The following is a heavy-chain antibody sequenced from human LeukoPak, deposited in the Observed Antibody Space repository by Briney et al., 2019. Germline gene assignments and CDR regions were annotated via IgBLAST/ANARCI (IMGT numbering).Heavy chain of an antibody. CDR1: GFTFGSYC. Sequence: PGGSLRLSCAASGFTFGSYCMHWVRLAPGKGLEWVAFIRYDGNNRYYADSVKGRFTISRDNSKNTLYLQMNSLRAEDTAVYYCAKDRDILTGYSPSCFDYWGQGTLVTVSS. V-gene: IGHV3-30*02. CDR3: AKDRDILTGYSPSCFDY. D-gene: IGHD3-9*01. CDR2: IRYDGNNR. J-gene: IGHJ4*02.